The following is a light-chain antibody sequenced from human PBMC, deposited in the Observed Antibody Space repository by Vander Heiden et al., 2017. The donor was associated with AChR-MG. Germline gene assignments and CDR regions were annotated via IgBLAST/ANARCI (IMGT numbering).Light chain of an antibody. Sequence: QSVLTQPPSVSGAPGQRVTISCTGSSSNLGAGYDVHWYQPLPGTAPNLLIYGNNNRPSGVPDRFSGSKSGTSASLAITGLQADDEADYYCQSYDSSLSAYVFGTGTKVTVV. V-gene: IGLV1-40*01. CDR2: GNN. CDR1: SSNLGAGYD. J-gene: IGLJ1*01. CDR3: QSYDSSLSAYV.